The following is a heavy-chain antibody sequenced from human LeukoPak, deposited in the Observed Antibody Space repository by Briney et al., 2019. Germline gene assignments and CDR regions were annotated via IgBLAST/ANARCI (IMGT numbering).Heavy chain of an antibody. J-gene: IGHJ6*02. CDR3: VRGYSFGPYGMDV. V-gene: IGHV3-23*01. D-gene: IGHD2-15*01. CDR2: ISGSGGSI. CDR1: GFTFSSYA. Sequence: GGSLRLSCAASGFTFSSYAMTWARQAPGKGLEWVSVISGSGGSIYYADSVKGRFTISRDNSKNTLYLQMSSLRAEDTAVYFCVRGYSFGPYGMDVWGQGTTVTVSS.